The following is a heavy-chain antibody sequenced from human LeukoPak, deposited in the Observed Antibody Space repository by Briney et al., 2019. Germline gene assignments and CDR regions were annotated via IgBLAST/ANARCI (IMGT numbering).Heavy chain of an antibody. J-gene: IGHJ4*02. Sequence: GGSLTLYCAASGFTVSSNYMSWVRQAPGMGPVWFSVVYSGGSTYYADSVKGRFTISRDNSKNTLYLQMNSLRAEDTAVYYCASSYCSGGSCYGVYFDYWGQGTLVTVSS. CDR1: GFTVSSNY. CDR3: ASSYCSGGSCYGVYFDY. D-gene: IGHD2-15*01. CDR2: VYSGGST. V-gene: IGHV3-53*01.